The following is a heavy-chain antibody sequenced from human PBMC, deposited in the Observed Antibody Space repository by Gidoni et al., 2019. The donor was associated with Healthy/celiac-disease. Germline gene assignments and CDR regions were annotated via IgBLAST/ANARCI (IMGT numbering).Heavy chain of an antibody. CDR2: ISSSSSYI. CDR1: GFTFSSYS. D-gene: IGHD5-18*01. V-gene: IGHV3-21*01. CDR3: AREGMDTAMVTDDAFDI. J-gene: IGHJ3*02. Sequence: EVQLVESGGGLVKPGGSLRLSCAASGFTFSSYSMNWVRQAPGKGLEWVSSISSSSSYIYDADSVKGRFTISRDNAKNSLYLQMNSLRAEDTAVYYCAREGMDTAMVTDDAFDIWGQGTMVTVSS.